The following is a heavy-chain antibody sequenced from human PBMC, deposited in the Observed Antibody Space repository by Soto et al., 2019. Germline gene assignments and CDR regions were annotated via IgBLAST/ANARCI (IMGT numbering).Heavy chain of an antibody. CDR3: ARGIRGYDYGDLPGMWEYYGMDV. Sequence: EVQLVESGGGLVQPGGSLRLSCAASGFTVSSNYMSWVRQAPGKGLEWVSVIYSGGSTYYADSVKGRFTISRDNSKNTLYLQMNSLRAEDKAVYYCARGIRGYDYGDLPGMWEYYGMDVWGQGTTVTVSS. V-gene: IGHV3-66*01. D-gene: IGHD4-17*01. CDR1: GFTVSSNY. J-gene: IGHJ6*02. CDR2: IYSGGST.